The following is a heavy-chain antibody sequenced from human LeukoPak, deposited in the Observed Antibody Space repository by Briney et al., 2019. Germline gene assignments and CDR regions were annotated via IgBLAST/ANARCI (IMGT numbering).Heavy chain of an antibody. CDR1: GGSISSYY. CDR3: ARKDYYDSSGYLI. D-gene: IGHD3-22*01. V-gene: IGHV4-59*01. Sequence: KSSETLSLTCTVSGGSISSYYWSWIRQPPGKGLEWSGYIYYSGSTNCNPSLKSRVTISVDTSKNQFSLKLSSVTAADTAVYYCARKDYYDSSGYLIWGQGTLVTVSS. J-gene: IGHJ4*02. CDR2: IYYSGST.